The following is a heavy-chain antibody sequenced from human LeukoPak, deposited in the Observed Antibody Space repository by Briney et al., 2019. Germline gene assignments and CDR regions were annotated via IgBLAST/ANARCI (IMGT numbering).Heavy chain of an antibody. V-gene: IGHV3-23*01. D-gene: IGHD3-9*01. J-gene: IGHJ2*01. CDR1: GFTFSRYA. CDR3: AKGYFDGSGSFDL. Sequence: GGSLRLSCAASGFTFSRYAMSWVRQAPGKGLEWVSTISGSGGSTYYADSVKGRFTISRDNSKNTLFLQKNSLRAEDTAVYYCAKGYFDGSGSFDLWGRGTLVTVSS. CDR2: ISGSGGST.